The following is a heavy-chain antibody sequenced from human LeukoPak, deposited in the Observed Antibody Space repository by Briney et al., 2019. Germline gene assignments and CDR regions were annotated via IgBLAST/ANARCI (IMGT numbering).Heavy chain of an antibody. CDR2: IKKDGSAK. CDR3: GRGSGAPDC. J-gene: IGHJ4*02. Sequence: GGSLRLSCTASGVTFSSYWMNWVRQAPGKGLEWVDGIKKDGSAKFYVDSVKGRFTISRDNTKNSLYLQMNSLGVEDTAVYYCGRGSGAPDCWGQGTLVTVSS. D-gene: IGHD2-21*01. V-gene: IGHV3-7*04. CDR1: GVTFSSYW.